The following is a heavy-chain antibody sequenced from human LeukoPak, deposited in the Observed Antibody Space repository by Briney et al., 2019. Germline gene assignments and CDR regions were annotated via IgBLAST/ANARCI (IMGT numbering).Heavy chain of an antibody. J-gene: IGHJ4*02. CDR3: ARIAAAGTWGDY. CDR1: GYTFTGYY. V-gene: IGHV1-2*02. D-gene: IGHD6-13*01. CDR2: INPNSGGT. Sequence: GASVKVSCKASGYTFTGYYMHWVRQAPGQGLEWMGWINPNSGGTNYAQKLQGRVTMTRDTSISTAYMELSRLRSDDTAVYYCARIAAAGTWGDYWGQGTLVTVSS.